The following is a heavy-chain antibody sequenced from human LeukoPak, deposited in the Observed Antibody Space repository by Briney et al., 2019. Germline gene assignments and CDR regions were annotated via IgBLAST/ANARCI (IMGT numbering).Heavy chain of an antibody. J-gene: IGHJ3*02. D-gene: IGHD3-3*01. CDR3: ARGRSSYDFWSGIDAFDI. CDR2: TYYRSKWYN. CDR1: GDSVSSNSAA. V-gene: IGHV6-1*01. Sequence: SQTLSLTCAISGDSVSSNSAAWNWIRQSPSRGLEWLGRTYYRSKWYNDYAVSVKSRITINPDTSKNQFSLQLNSVTPEDTAVYYCARGRSSYDFWSGIDAFDIWGQGTMVTVSS.